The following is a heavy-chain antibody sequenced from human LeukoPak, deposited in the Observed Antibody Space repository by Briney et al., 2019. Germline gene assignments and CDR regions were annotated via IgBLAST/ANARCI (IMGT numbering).Heavy chain of an antibody. D-gene: IGHD4-23*01. CDR3: ARGKAFVGLELRWGDF. J-gene: IGHJ4*02. CDR1: GFTFGTYW. Sequence: GSLRLSCAASGFTFGTYWMNWVRQTPGKGLEWIGEINHRGNTIYNPSLKSRVSMSVDTSKNQFSLKLSSVTAADTAVYYCARGKAFVGLELRWGDFWGQGTLVTVSS. CDR2: INHRGNT. V-gene: IGHV4-34*01.